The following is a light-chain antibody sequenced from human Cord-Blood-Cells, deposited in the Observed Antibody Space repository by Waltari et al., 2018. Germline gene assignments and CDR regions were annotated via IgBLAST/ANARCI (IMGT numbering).Light chain of an antibody. CDR3: SSYAGSNNLV. V-gene: IGLV2-8*01. CDR1: SSAVGGYNY. J-gene: IGLJ2*01. CDR2: EVS. Sequence: HSALTQPPSASGSHGQSVTISCTGTSSAVGGYNYVSWYQQHPGKAPKLMIYEVSKRPSGVPDRFSGSKSGNTASLTVSGLQAEDEADYYCSSYAGSNNLVFGGGTKLTVL.